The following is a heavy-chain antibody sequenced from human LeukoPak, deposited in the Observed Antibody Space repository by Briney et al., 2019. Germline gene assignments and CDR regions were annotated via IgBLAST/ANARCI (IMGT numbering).Heavy chain of an antibody. CDR3: AKGYSCGHMPEDY. CDR1: GFTFSSYG. J-gene: IGHJ4*02. V-gene: IGHV3-33*06. Sequence: PGGSLRLSCAASGFTFSSYGMHWVRQAPGKGLEWVAVIWYDGSNKYYADSVKGRFTISRDNSKNTLYLQMNSLRAEDTAVYYCAKGYSCGHMPEDYWGQGTLVTVSS. CDR2: IWYDGSNK. D-gene: IGHD5-18*01.